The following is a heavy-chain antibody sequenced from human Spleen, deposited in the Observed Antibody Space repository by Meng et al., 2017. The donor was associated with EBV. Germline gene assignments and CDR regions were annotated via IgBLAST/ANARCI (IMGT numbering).Heavy chain of an antibody. V-gene: IGHV4-59*11. CDR2: IYYSGTT. CDR1: GGSISGLY. Sequence: QVGLQESGPGLVKPSETLSLICTVSGGSISGLYWSWIRQSPGKGLEWIGYIYYSGTTEYNPSLKSRLTMSVDISRNQFSLKLRSVTAADTAVYYCAKGGFDYGSGFYDYWGQGTLVTVSS. CDR3: AKGGFDYGSGFYDY. D-gene: IGHD3-10*01. J-gene: IGHJ4*02.